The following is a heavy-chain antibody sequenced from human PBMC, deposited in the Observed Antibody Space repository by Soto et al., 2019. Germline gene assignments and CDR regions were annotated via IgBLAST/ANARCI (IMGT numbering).Heavy chain of an antibody. CDR3: AVGDELGSGYYDDDYYAIDV. CDR1: GGTFSSYA. V-gene: IGHV1-69*13. Sequence: VMGSFKDSGGTFSSYAISWVRQAPGQVLDCIGGIIPIFGTANYAQKFQGRVTITADESTSTAYMELSSLRSEDPAVYCCAVGDELGSGYYDDDYYAIDV. D-gene: IGHD3-3*01. J-gene: IGHJ6*01. CDR2: IIPIFGTA.